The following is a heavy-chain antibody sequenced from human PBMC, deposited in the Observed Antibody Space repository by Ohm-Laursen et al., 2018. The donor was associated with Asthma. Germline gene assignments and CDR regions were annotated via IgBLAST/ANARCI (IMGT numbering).Heavy chain of an antibody. Sequence: SVKVSCKASGYTFTSYYMHWVRQAPGQGLEWMGIINPSGGSTSYAQKFQGRVTMTRDTSTSTVYTELSSLRSEDTAVYYCARVGSDILTGLDYWGQGTLVTVPS. D-gene: IGHD3-9*01. V-gene: IGHV1-46*01. CDR3: ARVGSDILTGLDY. CDR1: GYTFTSYY. CDR2: INPSGGST. J-gene: IGHJ4*02.